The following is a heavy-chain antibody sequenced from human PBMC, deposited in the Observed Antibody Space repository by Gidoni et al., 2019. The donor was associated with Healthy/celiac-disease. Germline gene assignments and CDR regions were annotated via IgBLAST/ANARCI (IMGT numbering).Heavy chain of an antibody. J-gene: IGHJ4*02. CDR1: GYSFTSYR. D-gene: IGHD6-19*01. Sequence: EVQLVQSGAVVNRRGESLQLPCKGPGYSFTSYRIGWVRQLPGKGLDWIGIIYPGDSDTRFSPSCQGQVTISADKTISTAYLQWSSLKASDTAMYYCARLPIAVAGPFDYWGQGTLVTVSS. V-gene: IGHV5-51*01. CDR3: ARLPIAVAGPFDY. CDR2: IYPGDSDT.